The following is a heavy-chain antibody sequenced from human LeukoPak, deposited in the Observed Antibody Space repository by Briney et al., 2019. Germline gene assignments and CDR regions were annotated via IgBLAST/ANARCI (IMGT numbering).Heavy chain of an antibody. J-gene: IGHJ6*02. CDR3: ARDGFGARYYYGMDV. D-gene: IGHD3-10*01. CDR2: IYTSGST. CDR1: GGSISSYY. Sequence: SETLSLTCTVSGGSISSYYWSWIRQPPGKGLEWIGRIYTSGSTNYNPSLKSRVTMSVDTSKNRFSLKLSSVTAADTAVYYCARDGFGARYYYGMDVWGQGTTVTVSS. V-gene: IGHV4-4*07.